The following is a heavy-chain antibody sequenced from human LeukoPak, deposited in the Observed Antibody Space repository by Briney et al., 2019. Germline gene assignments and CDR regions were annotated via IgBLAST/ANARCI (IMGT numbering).Heavy chain of an antibody. J-gene: IGHJ4*02. CDR3: ATVPTVTKNPPGY. CDR1: GYTFTDYY. Sequence: ASVKVSCEVSGYTFTDYYMHWVQQAPGKGLEWMGLVDPEDGETIYAEKFQGRVTITADTSTDTAYMELSSLRSEDTAVYYCATVPTVTKNPPGYWGQGTLVTVSS. D-gene: IGHD4-11*01. CDR2: VDPEDGET. V-gene: IGHV1-69-2*01.